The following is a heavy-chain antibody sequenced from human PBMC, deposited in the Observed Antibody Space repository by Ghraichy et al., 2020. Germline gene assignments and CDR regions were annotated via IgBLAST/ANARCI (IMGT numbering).Heavy chain of an antibody. CDR1: GFTFSNYA. Sequence: GGSLRLSCAASGFTFSNYAMHWVRQAPGKGLEWVAVISYDGSNEYYADSVKGRFTISRDNSKNTLNLQMNSLRAEDTAVYYCARAGETVTTLLVRWGQGTLVTVSS. V-gene: IGHV3-30-3*01. CDR2: ISYDGSNE. D-gene: IGHD4-17*01. CDR3: ARAGETVTTLLVR. J-gene: IGHJ4*02.